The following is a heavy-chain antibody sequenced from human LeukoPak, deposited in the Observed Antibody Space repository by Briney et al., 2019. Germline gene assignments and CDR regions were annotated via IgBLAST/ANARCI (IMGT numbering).Heavy chain of an antibody. Sequence: GASVKVSCKASGYTFTNYGISWVRQAPGQGLEWMGWISAYNGNANYAQKLQGRVTMTTDTSTSTAYMELRSLRSDDTAVYYCARDSRRYCSGGSCYSWLDYWGQGTLVTVSS. J-gene: IGHJ4*02. D-gene: IGHD2-15*01. CDR3: ARDSRRYCSGGSCYSWLDY. V-gene: IGHV1-18*01. CDR2: ISAYNGNA. CDR1: GYTFTNYG.